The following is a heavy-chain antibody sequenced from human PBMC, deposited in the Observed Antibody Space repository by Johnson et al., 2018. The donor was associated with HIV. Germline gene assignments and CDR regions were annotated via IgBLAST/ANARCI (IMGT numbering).Heavy chain of an antibody. D-gene: IGHD1-26*01. CDR3: ARESASSGRYSGAFDF. V-gene: IGHV3-9*01. J-gene: IGHJ3*01. CDR2: ISWNSGSI. Sequence: VQLVESGGGVVQPGRSLRLSCAASGFTFDDYAIHWVRQAPGKGLEWVSGISWNSGSIGFVDSVRGRFTISRDNGKNSLYLQMNSLRAEDTALYYCARESASSGRYSGAFDFWGQGTMVTVAS. CDR1: GFTFDDYA.